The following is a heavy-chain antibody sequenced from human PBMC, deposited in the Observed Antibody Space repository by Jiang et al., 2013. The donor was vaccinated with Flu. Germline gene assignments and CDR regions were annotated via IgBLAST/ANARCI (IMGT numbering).Heavy chain of an antibody. CDR1: GGSISSGGYY. CDR2: THSSGVT. J-gene: IGHJ5*02. CDR3: ARGPRAGPRGWFDP. V-gene: IGHV4-61*02. Sequence: TVSGGSISSGGYYLSWFRQPAGKGLEWIGRTHSSGVTKYNPSLQSRVTISIDSLRLSSVTAADTAMYYCARGPRAGPRGWFDPWGQGILVTVSS. D-gene: IGHD3-10*01.